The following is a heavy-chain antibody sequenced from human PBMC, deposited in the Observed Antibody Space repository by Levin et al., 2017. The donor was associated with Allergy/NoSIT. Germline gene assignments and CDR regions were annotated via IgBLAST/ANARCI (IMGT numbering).Heavy chain of an antibody. J-gene: IGHJ1*01. Sequence: LSQTLSLTCTVSGGSISSSSYYWGWIRQPPGKGLEWIGSIYYSGSTYYNPSLKSRVTISVDTSKNQFSLKLSSVTAADTAVYYCASETDYGDYFEYFQHWGQGTLVTVSS. CDR3: ASETDYGDYFEYFQH. CDR1: GGSISSSSYY. CDR2: IYYSGST. D-gene: IGHD4-17*01. V-gene: IGHV4-39*01.